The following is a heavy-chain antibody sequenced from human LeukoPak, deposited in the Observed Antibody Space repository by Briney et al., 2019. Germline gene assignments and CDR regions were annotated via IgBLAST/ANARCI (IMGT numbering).Heavy chain of an antibody. Sequence: PSETLSLTCAVYGGSFSGYYWSWIRQPPGKGLEWIGEINHSGSTNYNPSLKSRVTISVDTSKNQFSLKLSSVTAVDTAVYYCGGWVYYYYGMDVWGQGTTVTVSS. J-gene: IGHJ6*02. D-gene: IGHD6-19*01. CDR1: GGSFSGYY. CDR3: GGWVYYYYGMDV. CDR2: INHSGST. V-gene: IGHV4-34*01.